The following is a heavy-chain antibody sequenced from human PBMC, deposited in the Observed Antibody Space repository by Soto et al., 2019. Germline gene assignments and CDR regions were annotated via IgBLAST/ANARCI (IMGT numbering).Heavy chain of an antibody. CDR1: GASISSGDYY. V-gene: IGHV4-30-4*01. J-gene: IGHJ4*02. D-gene: IGHD3-10*01. CDR2: IYYSGST. CDR3: ARGPYGSVDY. Sequence: SETLSLTCSVSGASISSGDYYWSWIRQPPGKGLEWIGYIYYSGSTYYNPSLKSRVTISVDTSKNQFSLRLSSVTAADTAVYYCARGPYGSVDYWGPGTQVTVSS.